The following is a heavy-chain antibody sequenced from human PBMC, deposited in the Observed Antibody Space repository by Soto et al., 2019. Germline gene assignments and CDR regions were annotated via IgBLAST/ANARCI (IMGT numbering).Heavy chain of an antibody. Sequence: LXLSCAASGFTFSDYYMSWILQAPGKGLEWVSYISSSGSTIYYADSVKGRFTISRDNAKNSLYLQMNSLRAEDTAVYYCARRVAVAGKYNWFDPWGQGTLVTVSS. V-gene: IGHV3-11*01. CDR3: ARRVAVAGKYNWFDP. J-gene: IGHJ5*02. D-gene: IGHD6-19*01. CDR1: GFTFSDYY. CDR2: ISSSGSTI.